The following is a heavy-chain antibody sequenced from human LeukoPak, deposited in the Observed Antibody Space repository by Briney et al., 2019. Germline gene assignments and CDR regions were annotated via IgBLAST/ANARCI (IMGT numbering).Heavy chain of an antibody. V-gene: IGHV3-53*01. CDR3: ARDHPYNNIDY. D-gene: IGHD1-1*01. Sequence: GGSVRLSCAASGFTVSSNYMSWVRQAPGKGLEWVSVIYSGGSTYYADSVKGRFTISRDNSKNTLYLQMNSLRAEDTAVYYCARDHPYNNIDYWGQGTLVTVSS. CDR1: GFTVSSNY. J-gene: IGHJ4*02. CDR2: IYSGGST.